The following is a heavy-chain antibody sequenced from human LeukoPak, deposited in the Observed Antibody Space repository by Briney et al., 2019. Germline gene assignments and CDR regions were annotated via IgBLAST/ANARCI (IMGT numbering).Heavy chain of an antibody. CDR1: GYTFTGYY. D-gene: IGHD2-8*01. Sequence: ASVKVSCKASGYTFTGYYTHWVRQAPGQGLEWMGRINPNSGGTNYAQKFQGRVTMTRDTSISTAYMELSRLRSDDTAVYYCARDLVNIVLMVYAKQADAFDIWGQGTMVTVSS. J-gene: IGHJ3*02. V-gene: IGHV1-2*06. CDR3: ARDLVNIVLMVYAKQADAFDI. CDR2: INPNSGGT.